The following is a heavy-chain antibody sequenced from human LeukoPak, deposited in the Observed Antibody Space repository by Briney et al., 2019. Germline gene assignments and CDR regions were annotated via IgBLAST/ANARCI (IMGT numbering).Heavy chain of an antibody. V-gene: IGHV1-18*01. Sequence: ASVKVSCKASGYTFTCYGISWVRQAPGQGLEWMGWISAYNGNTNYAQKLQGRVTMTTDTSTSTAYMELRSLRSDDTAVYYCARSLKYDSSGYYGMDYWGQGTLVTVSS. CDR3: ARSLKYDSSGYYGMDY. D-gene: IGHD3-22*01. J-gene: IGHJ4*02. CDR2: ISAYNGNT. CDR1: GYTFTCYG.